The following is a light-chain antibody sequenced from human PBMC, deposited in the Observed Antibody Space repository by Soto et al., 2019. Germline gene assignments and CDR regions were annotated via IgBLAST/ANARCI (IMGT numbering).Light chain of an antibody. CDR2: DAS. V-gene: IGKV1-5*01. CDR1: QTICGC. CDR3: HQYKSYPWT. J-gene: IGKJ1*01. Sequence: DIQMTQSPSTLSASVGDGVTITCRASQTICGCLAWYQQRPGKATKLLISDASSLRSGVPSRFSGSGSGTEFTLTISSLQPDDFGSYYCHQYKSYPWTFGHGTKVEV.